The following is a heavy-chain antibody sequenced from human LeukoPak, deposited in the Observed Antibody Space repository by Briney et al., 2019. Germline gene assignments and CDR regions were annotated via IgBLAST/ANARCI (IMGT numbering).Heavy chain of an antibody. CDR3: ASNYYDSSGYSQPFDY. CDR2: IRYDGSNK. Sequence: GGSLRLSCAASGFTFSSYGMHWVRQAPGKGLEWVAFIRYDGSNKYYADSVKGRFTISRDNSKNTLYLQMNSLRAEDTAVYYCASNYYDSSGYSQPFDYWGQGTLVTVSS. J-gene: IGHJ4*02. V-gene: IGHV3-30*02. CDR1: GFTFSSYG. D-gene: IGHD3-22*01.